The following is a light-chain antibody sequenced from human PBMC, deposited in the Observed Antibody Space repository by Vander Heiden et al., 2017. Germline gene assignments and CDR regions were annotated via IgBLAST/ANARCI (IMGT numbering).Light chain of an antibody. V-gene: IGKV1-39*01. CDR3: PPSYSTPLYT. CDR2: AAS. J-gene: IGKJ2*01. Sequence: DIQMTQSPSSLSASVGDRVTITCRASQSISSYLNWYQQKPGKAPKLLIYAASSLQSGVPSRFSGSVSGTDFPLTISRLQPEDFATYYCPPSYSTPLYTFGQGTKLEIK. CDR1: QSISSY.